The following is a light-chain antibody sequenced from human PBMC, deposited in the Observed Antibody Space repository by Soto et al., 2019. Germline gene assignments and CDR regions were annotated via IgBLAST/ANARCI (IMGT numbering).Light chain of an antibody. CDR2: DDT. CDR3: YSTDTSSDHRGV. CDR1: ALPKNY. V-gene: IGLV3-10*01. Sequence: SYELRQPPSVSVSPGQTARITCSGEALPKNYAFWYQQKSGQAPVLVIFDDTTRPSGIPQRFSGSSSGTLATLTISGAQVEDEADYFCYSTDTSSDHRGVFGGGTKVSV. J-gene: IGLJ3*02.